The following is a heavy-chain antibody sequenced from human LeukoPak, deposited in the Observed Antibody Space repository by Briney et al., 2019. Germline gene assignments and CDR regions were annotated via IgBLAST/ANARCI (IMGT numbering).Heavy chain of an antibody. CDR1: GGSISSYY. Sequence: SETLSLTCTVSGGSISSYYWSLIRQPPGKGLEWIVYIYYSGSTNYNPSLKSRVTISVDTSKNQFSLKLSSVTAADTAVYYCARDHAGYSYGLPYYYGMDVWGQGTTVTVSS. D-gene: IGHD5-18*01. V-gene: IGHV4-59*01. J-gene: IGHJ6*02. CDR2: IYYSGST. CDR3: ARDHAGYSYGLPYYYGMDV.